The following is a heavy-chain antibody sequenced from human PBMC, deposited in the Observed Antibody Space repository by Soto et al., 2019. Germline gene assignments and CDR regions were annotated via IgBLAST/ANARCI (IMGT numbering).Heavy chain of an antibody. J-gene: IGHJ6*02. Sequence: SETLSLTCTVCGDSITNNHWWSWVRQPPGKGPELIGEIYHTGIANYNPSLESRVAFSVDKSKNQFSLSLTSVTAADTAVYYCVSKLGPYYYGLDVWGQGTTVTVSS. CDR3: VSKLGPYYYGLDV. CDR1: GDSITNNHW. D-gene: IGHD3-16*01. CDR2: IYHTGIA. V-gene: IGHV4-4*02.